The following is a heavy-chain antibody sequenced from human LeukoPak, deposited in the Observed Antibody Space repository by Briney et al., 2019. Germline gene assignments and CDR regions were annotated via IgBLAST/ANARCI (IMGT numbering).Heavy chain of an antibody. CDR2: FDPEDGET. CDR1: GYTLTELS. CDR3: ATMDYSGVENYYYYYYMDV. Sequence: ASVKVSCKVSGYTLTELSMHWVRQAPGKGLEWMGGFDPEDGETIYAQKFQGRVTMTEDTSTDTAYMELSSLRSEDTAVYYCATMDYSGVENYYYYYYMDVWGKGTTVTVSS. D-gene: IGHD4-11*01. J-gene: IGHJ6*03. V-gene: IGHV1-24*01.